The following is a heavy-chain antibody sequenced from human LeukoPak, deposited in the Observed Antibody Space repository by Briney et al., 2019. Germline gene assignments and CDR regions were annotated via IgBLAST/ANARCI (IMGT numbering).Heavy chain of an antibody. CDR1: GGSFSGYY. CDR2: VYYSGLT. CDR3: ARVAYGSGSRLIDC. J-gene: IGHJ4*02. V-gene: IGHV4-34*01. Sequence: SETLSLTCAVYGGSFSGYYWSWIRQPPRRGPEWLASVYYSGLTYYNSSLKSRVSISVDTSKNQFSLKLTSVTAADTAVYYCARVAYGSGSRLIDCWGQGTLVTISS. D-gene: IGHD3-10*01.